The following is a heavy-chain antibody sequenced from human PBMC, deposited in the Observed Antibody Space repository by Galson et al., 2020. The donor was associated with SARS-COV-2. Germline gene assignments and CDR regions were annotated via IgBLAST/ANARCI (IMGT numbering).Heavy chain of an antibody. CDR3: GAGIVIVPSARYGLDG. Sequence: TGGSLRLSCAGSGFTFSYYGMYWVRQAPGKGLEWVALISYDGNEKHYADSVKGRFTISRDNSKDTLFLQVNSLRAEDTAVYYCGAGIVIVPSARYGLDGWGQGTAVTVSS. CDR1: GFTFSYYG. V-gene: IGHV3-30*03. CDR2: ISYDGNEK. J-gene: IGHJ6*02. D-gene: IGHD2-21*01.